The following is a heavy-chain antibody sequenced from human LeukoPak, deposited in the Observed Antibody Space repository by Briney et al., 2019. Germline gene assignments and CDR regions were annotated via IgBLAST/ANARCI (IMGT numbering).Heavy chain of an antibody. J-gene: IGHJ4*02. CDR2: ISYDGSNK. CDR3: ARDEVGATLPTL. V-gene: IGHV3-30*04. D-gene: IGHD1-26*01. Sequence: GRSLRLSCAASGFTFSSYAMHWVRQAPGKGLEWVAVISYDGSNKYYADSVKGRFTISRDNSKNTLYLQMNSLRAEDMAVYYCARDEVGATLPTLWGQGTLVTVSS. CDR1: GFTFSSYA.